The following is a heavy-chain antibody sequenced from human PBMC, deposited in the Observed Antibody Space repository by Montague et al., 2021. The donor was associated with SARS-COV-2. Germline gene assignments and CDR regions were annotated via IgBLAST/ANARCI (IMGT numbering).Heavy chain of an antibody. J-gene: IGHJ4*02. CDR3: AKDWSAKKIVGATHLDY. CDR2: IRYDGSNE. V-gene: IGHV3-33*06. CDR1: GFIFSNYG. D-gene: IGHD1-26*01. Sequence: SLRLSCAASGFIFSNYGLHWVRQAPGKGLEWVAVIRYDGSNEYYADSVKGRFIISRDNSKSTLYLQMNSLRAEDTAVYYCAKDWSAKKIVGATHLDYWGQGTLVTVSS.